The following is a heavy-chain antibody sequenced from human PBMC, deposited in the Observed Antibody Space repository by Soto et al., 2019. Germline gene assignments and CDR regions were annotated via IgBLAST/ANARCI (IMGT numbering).Heavy chain of an antibody. CDR1: GLIFSGHS. V-gene: IGHV3-21*06. D-gene: IGHD6-6*01. Sequence: PGGSLRLSXVASGLIFSGHSFSWVRQAPGKGLEWVSSISIVPNSMYYADSVKGRFTISRDNAKNTMYLEMDSLRVEDTAVYFCARELQSSTEGHWGKGTLVTVSS. CDR2: ISIVPNSM. CDR3: ARELQSSTEGH. J-gene: IGHJ4*02.